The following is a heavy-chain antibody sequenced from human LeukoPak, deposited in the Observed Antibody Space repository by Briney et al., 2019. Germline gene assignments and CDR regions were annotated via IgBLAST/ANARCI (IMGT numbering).Heavy chain of an antibody. Sequence: HPGRSLRLSCAASGFTFSSYGMHWVRQAPGKGLEWVAVISYDGSNKYYADSVKGRFTISRDNSKNTLYLQMNSLRAEDTAVYYCARGDCSGGSCYLGAFDIWGQGTMVTVSS. CDR3: ARGDCSGGSCYLGAFDI. D-gene: IGHD2-15*01. CDR1: GFTFSSYG. V-gene: IGHV3-30*03. J-gene: IGHJ3*02. CDR2: ISYDGSNK.